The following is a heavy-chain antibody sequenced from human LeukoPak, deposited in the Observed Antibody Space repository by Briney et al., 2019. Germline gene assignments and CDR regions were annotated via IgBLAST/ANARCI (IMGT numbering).Heavy chain of an antibody. J-gene: IGHJ4*02. CDR1: GFTFSSYA. Sequence: PGGSLRLSCAASGFTFSSYAMSWVRQAPGKGLEWVSAISGSGGSTYYAGSVKGRFTISRDNSENTLYLQMNSLRAEDTAVYYCAKGRRFPYYFDYWGQGTLVTVSS. CDR2: ISGSGGST. D-gene: IGHD3-3*01. V-gene: IGHV3-23*01. CDR3: AKGRRFPYYFDY.